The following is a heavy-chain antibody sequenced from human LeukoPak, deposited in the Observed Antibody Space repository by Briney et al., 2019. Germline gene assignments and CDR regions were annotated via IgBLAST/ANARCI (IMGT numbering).Heavy chain of an antibody. Sequence: SETLSLTCTVSGDSISNHYWSWIRQPPGKGLVWIGYIFYSGNTHYNPSLKGRVTMSVDTSKNQFSLRLSSVTPADTAVYYCARDRGEGIVGTFDYWGQGTLVTVSS. CDR2: IFYSGNT. D-gene: IGHD1-26*01. V-gene: IGHV4-59*11. CDR3: ARDRGEGIVGTFDY. J-gene: IGHJ4*02. CDR1: GDSISNHY.